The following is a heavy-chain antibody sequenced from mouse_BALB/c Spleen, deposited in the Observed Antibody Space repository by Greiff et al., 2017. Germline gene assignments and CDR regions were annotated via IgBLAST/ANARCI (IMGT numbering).Heavy chain of an antibody. D-gene: IGHD1-1*01. CDR3: AKLLAY. CDR2: INPGSGGT. V-gene: IGHV1-54*01. CDR1: GYAFTNYL. Sequence: VQLQQSGAELVRPGTSVKVSCKASGYAFTNYLIEWVKQRPGQGLEWIGVINPGSGGTNYNEKFKGKATLTADKSSSTAYMQLSSLTSDDSAVYFCAKLLAYWGQGTLVTVSA. J-gene: IGHJ3*01.